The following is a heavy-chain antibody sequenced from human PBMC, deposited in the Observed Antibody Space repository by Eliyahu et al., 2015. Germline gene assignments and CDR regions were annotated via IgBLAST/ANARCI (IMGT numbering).Heavy chain of an antibody. Sequence: VQLVESGGGLVQPGGSLRLSCAASGXTFSTYTIHWVRQAPGKGLEYVSAISTDGAYTYYADSVKGRFTISRDNSKNTLYLQMGSLRVEDMAVYYCTRAPGFWDGNYYGMDVWGQGTTVTVSS. D-gene: IGHD1-1*01. CDR3: TRAPGFWDGNYYGMDV. CDR1: GXTFSTYT. V-gene: IGHV3-64*07. CDR2: ISTDGAYT. J-gene: IGHJ6*02.